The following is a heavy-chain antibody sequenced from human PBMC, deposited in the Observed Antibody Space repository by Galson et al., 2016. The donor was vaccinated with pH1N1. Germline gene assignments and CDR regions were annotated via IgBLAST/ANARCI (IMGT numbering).Heavy chain of an antibody. V-gene: IGHV3-48*03. CDR1: GFSFGSYE. J-gene: IGHJ4*01. D-gene: IGHD3-22*01. Sequence: SLRLSCAASGFSFGSYEMTWVRQAPGKGLEWVAYVSSSGSTKFYADSVKGRFTISRDNVEKSVYLQMNSLRGEDTAVYYCARDGGYYIDSSGYYLDYWGHGTLVTVSS. CDR3: ARDGGYYIDSSGYYLDY. CDR2: VSSSGSTK.